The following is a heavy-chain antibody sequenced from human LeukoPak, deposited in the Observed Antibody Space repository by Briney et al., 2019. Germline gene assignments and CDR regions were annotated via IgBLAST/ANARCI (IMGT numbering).Heavy chain of an antibody. J-gene: IGHJ4*02. Sequence: GGSLRLSCAASGFTFSIYAMHWVRQAPGKGMEWVAVISYDGSNKYYADSVKGRFTISRDNSKNTLYLQMNSLRAEDTAVYYRARDPEDSSGWPYFDYWGQGTLVTVSS. CDR3: ARDPEDSSGWPYFDY. CDR2: ISYDGSNK. D-gene: IGHD6-19*01. CDR1: GFTFSIYA. V-gene: IGHV3-30-3*01.